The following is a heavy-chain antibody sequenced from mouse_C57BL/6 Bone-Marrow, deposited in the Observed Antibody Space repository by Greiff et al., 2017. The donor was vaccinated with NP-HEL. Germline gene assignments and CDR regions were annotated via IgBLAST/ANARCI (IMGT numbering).Heavy chain of an antibody. Sequence: VQLQQSGAELVKPGASVKLSCKASGYTFTSYWMQWVKQRPGQGLEWIGEIDPSDSYTNYNQKFKGKATLTVDTSSSTAYMQLSSLTSEDSAVYYCAGGGYYDDYWGQGTTLTVSS. J-gene: IGHJ2*01. V-gene: IGHV1-50*01. CDR1: GYTFTSYW. CDR2: IDPSDSYT. D-gene: IGHD2-4*01. CDR3: AGGGYYDDY.